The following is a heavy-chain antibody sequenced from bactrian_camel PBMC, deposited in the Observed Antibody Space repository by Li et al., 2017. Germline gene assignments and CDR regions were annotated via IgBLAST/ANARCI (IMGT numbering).Heavy chain of an antibody. V-gene: IGHV3S1*01. J-gene: IGHJ6*01. CDR1: GYTAKFNC. CDR2: RCLGSSAA. CDR3: AKAGVSDYCAGSWCYWFGY. D-gene: IGHD3*01. Sequence: HVQLVESGGGSVQAGGSLRLSCGPVGYTAKFNCMAWFRQAPGEAREAVAGRCLGSSAANYAGSVKGRFTISRDIAKNTLYLQLSSLKTEDTAMYYCAKAGVSDYCAGSWCYWFGYWGQGTQVTVS.